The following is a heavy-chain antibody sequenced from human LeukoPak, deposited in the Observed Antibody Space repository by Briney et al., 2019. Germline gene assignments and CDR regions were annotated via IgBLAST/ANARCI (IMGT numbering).Heavy chain of an antibody. CDR1: GFTFSSYA. V-gene: IGHV3-23*01. J-gene: IGHJ4*02. D-gene: IGHD3-22*01. CDR3: AKVKDISGYQHFDY. CDR2: ISGSGDAT. Sequence: PGGSLRLSCAASGFTFSSYAMSWVRQAPGKGLGWVSAISGSGDATFYTDSVKGRFTFSRDNSRNALYLQMNSLRAEDTAVYYCAKVKDISGYQHFDYWGQGTLVTVSS.